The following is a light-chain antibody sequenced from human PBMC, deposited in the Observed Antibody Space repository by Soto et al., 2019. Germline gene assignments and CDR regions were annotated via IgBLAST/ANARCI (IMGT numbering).Light chain of an antibody. J-gene: IGKJ4*01. CDR2: RAS. CDR1: QSVSSN. V-gene: IGKV3-15*01. Sequence: IVLIQSPATLSLSPGERATLSCRASQSVSSNLAWYQQKPGQAPRLLIYRASSRATGIPARFSGSGSGTDFTLTISSLQSEDFAVYYCQHHNTFGGGTKVDI. CDR3: QHHNT.